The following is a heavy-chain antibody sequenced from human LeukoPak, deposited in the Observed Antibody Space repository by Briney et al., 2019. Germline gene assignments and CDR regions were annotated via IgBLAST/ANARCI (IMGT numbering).Heavy chain of an antibody. V-gene: IGHV4-59*08. Sequence: SETLSLTCTVSGGSISSYYWSWIRQPPGKGLEWIGYIYYSGSTNYNPSLKSRVTISVDTSKNQFSLKLSSVTAADTAVYYCARRDLITTIVDWGQGTLVTVSS. CDR3: ARRDLITTIVD. J-gene: IGHJ4*02. D-gene: IGHD3-22*01. CDR1: GGSISSYY. CDR2: IYYSGST.